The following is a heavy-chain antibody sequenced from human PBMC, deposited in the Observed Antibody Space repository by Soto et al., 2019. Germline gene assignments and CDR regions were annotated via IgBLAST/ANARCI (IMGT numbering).Heavy chain of an antibody. CDR2: IIPIFGTA. Sequence: SVKVSCKASGGTFSSYAISWVRQAPGQGLEWMGGIIPIFGTANYAQKFQGRVAITADESTSTAYMELSSLRSEDTAVYYCAEVGATEVYNWFDPWGQGTLVTVSS. CDR1: GGTFSSYA. CDR3: AEVGATEVYNWFDP. J-gene: IGHJ5*02. V-gene: IGHV1-69*13. D-gene: IGHD1-26*01.